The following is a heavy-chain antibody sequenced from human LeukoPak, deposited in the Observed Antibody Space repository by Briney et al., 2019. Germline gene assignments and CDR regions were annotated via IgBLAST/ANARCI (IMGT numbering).Heavy chain of an antibody. Sequence: PGRSLRLSCAASGFTLSTYGMHWVRQAPGKGPEWVAVISYDGSNKYYADSVKGRFTISRDNAKNSLYLQMNSLRAEDTAVYYCARVTEAPYYFDYWGQGTLVTVSS. CDR1: GFTLSTYG. V-gene: IGHV3-30*03. CDR3: ARVTEAPYYFDY. J-gene: IGHJ4*02. CDR2: ISYDGSNK.